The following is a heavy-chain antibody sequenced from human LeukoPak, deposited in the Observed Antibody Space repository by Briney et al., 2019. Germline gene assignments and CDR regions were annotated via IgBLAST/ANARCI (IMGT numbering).Heavy chain of an antibody. V-gene: IGHV4-39*07. CDR1: GGSIGSGGFY. CDR3: ARGQGWWRR. D-gene: IGHD2-15*01. Sequence: SETLSLTCTVSGGSIGSGGFYWSWIRQPPGKGLEWIGEINHSGSTNYNPSLKSRVTISVDTSKNQFSLKLSSVTAADTAVYYCARGQGWWRRWGQGTLDTVSS. J-gene: IGHJ4*02. CDR2: INHSGST.